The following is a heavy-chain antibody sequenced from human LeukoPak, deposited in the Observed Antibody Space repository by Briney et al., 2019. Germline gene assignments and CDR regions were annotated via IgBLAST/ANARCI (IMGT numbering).Heavy chain of an antibody. J-gene: IGHJ4*02. CDR2: ISGSGGST. CDR3: AKSIWSGYSSFDY. Sequence: GGSLRLSCAASGFTFSSYAMSSVRQAPGKGLEWVSGISGSGGSTYYADSVKGRFTISRDNSKNTLYLQMNSLRAEDTAVYYCAKSIWSGYSSFDYRGQGTLVTVSS. CDR1: GFTFSSYA. V-gene: IGHV3-23*01. D-gene: IGHD3-3*01.